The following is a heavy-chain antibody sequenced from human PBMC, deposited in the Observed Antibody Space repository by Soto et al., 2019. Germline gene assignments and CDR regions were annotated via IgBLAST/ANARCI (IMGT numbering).Heavy chain of an antibody. CDR1: GLTFSSYG. CDR2: ISYEGSKK. V-gene: IGHV3-30*18. CDR3: AKSSTAEYYYYGMDV. Sequence: QVYLVESGGGVVQPGRSLRLSCAVSGLTFSSYGMHWVRQAPGKGLEWVAVISYEGSKKYYADSVKGRFTISRDNSKNTVYLQMNSLRPEDTAVYYCAKSSTAEYYYYGMDVWGQGTTVTVSS. D-gene: IGHD4-4*01. J-gene: IGHJ6*02.